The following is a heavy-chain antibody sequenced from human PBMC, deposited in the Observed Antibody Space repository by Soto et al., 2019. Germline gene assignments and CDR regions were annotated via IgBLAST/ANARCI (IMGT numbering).Heavy chain of an antibody. D-gene: IGHD1-1*01. CDR3: ARDHRTDDRVDAFDI. CDR2: IIPIFGTA. V-gene: IGHV1-69*13. J-gene: IGHJ3*02. CDR1: GGTFSSYA. Sequence: SVKVSCKASGGTFSSYAISWVRQAPGQGLEWMGGIIPIFGTANYAQKFQGRVTITADESTSTAYMELSSLRSEDTAVYYCARDHRTDDRVDAFDIWGQGTMVTVSS.